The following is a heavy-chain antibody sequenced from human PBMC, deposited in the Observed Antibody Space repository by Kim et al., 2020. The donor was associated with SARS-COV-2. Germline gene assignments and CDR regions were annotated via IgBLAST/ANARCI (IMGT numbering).Heavy chain of an antibody. V-gene: IGHV3-48*02. CDR2: ISSTSRNI. CDR3: AGVGPSGYTVDY. J-gene: IGHJ4*02. D-gene: IGHD6-25*01. Sequence: GGSLRLSCAASGFSFSIYTIDWVRRAPGKGLEWIIYISSTSRNIYYADSVKGRFTVSRDNAENSVYLQMDSLTDEDTAIYYCAGVGPSGYTVDYWGQGTPVTVSS. CDR1: GFSFSIYT.